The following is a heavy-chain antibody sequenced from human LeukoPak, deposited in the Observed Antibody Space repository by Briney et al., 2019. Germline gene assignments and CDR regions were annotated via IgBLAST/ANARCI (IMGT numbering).Heavy chain of an antibody. Sequence: GGSLRLSCAASGFIVSTNYMNWVRQAPGKGLEWVSVLYSDGSTYYADSVKGRFTISRDNSKNTLYLQMNSLRAEDTAVYYCAKDAAFDYWGQGTLVTVSS. CDR1: GFIVSTNY. V-gene: IGHV3-66*01. CDR2: LYSDGST. J-gene: IGHJ4*02. D-gene: IGHD2-15*01. CDR3: AKDAAFDY.